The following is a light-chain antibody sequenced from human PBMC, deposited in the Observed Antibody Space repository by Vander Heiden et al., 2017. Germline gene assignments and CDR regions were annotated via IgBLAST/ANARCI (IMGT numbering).Light chain of an antibody. V-gene: IGLV3-25*02. CDR1: ALPKQY. Sequence: SYELTQPPSVSVSPGQTARITCSGDALPKQYAYWYQQKPGQAPVLVIYKDSERPSGIPERFSGSSSGTTVTFTISGVQAEEEADDYCQSADSSGTRLVFGGGTKLTVL. J-gene: IGLJ2*01. CDR2: KDS. CDR3: QSADSSGTRLV.